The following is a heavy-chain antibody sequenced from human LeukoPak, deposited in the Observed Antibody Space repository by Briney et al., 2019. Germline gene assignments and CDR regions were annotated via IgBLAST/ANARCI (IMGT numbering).Heavy chain of an antibody. D-gene: IGHD6-13*01. CDR1: GGSISSGGYY. CDR2: IYYSGST. CDR3: ARDSRLAAAGTSAPQPFIYYYYYGMDV. Sequence: SETLSLTCTVSGGSISSGGYYWSWIPQHPGKGLEWIGYIYYSGSTYYNPSLKSRVTISVDTSKNQFSLKLSSVTAADTAVYYCARDSRLAAAGTSAPQPFIYYYYYGMDVWGQGTTVTVSS. J-gene: IGHJ6*02. V-gene: IGHV4-31*03.